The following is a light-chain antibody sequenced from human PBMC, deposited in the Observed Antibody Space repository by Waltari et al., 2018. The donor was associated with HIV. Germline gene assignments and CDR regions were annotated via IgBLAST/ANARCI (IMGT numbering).Light chain of an antibody. CDR1: TTGTKR. V-gene: IGLV3-21*03. Sequence: SYVLTQPPSVSVAPGKTATITCGGDTTGTKRVQWYQQRPGQAPVLVVYHDNNRPSGVPERFSGSNSGDTATLTISRVEAGDEADYYCQAWYHSDDPIFFGGGTQLTVL. CDR2: HDN. CDR3: QAWYHSDDPIF. J-gene: IGLJ2*01.